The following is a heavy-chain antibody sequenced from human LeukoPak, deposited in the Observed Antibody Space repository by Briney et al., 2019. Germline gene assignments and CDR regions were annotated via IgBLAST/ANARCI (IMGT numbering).Heavy chain of an antibody. CDR3: ARRSSGSYRSNWFDP. CDR2: INPSGGST. CDR1: GYTFTSYY. V-gene: IGHV1-46*01. D-gene: IGHD3-10*01. J-gene: IGHJ5*02. Sequence: GASVKVSCKASGYTFTSYYMHWVRQAPGQGLEWMGIINPSGGSTSYAQKFQGRVTMTRDTSTSTVYMELSSLRSEDTAVYYCARRSSGSYRSNWFDPWGQGTLVTVPS.